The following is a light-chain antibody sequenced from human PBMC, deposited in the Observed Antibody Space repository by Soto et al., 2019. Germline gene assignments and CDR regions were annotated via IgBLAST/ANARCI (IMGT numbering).Light chain of an antibody. CDR3: SSYTSDSSYV. J-gene: IGLJ1*01. CDR2: DDT. Sequence: QPALTQPASVSGSPGQSITISCTGTVGLVSWYQQHPGKVPKLIIYDDTKRPSGVSSRFSGSKSGSTASLTISGLQTEDEADYYCSSYTSDSSYVFGSGTKVTVL. V-gene: IGLV2-14*02. CDR1: VGL.